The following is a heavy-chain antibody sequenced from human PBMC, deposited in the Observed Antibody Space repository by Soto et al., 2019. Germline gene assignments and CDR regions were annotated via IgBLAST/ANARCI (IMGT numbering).Heavy chain of an antibody. Sequence: GGSLRLSCAASGFTFSSYGMHWVRQAPGKGLEWVAVIWYDGSNKYQGESVKGRFTMSRDISKNTLYLQMDSLRPEDTAVYYCAIAMAGKWHPLDYWGHGTLVTVSS. CDR1: GFTFSSYG. J-gene: IGHJ4*01. D-gene: IGHD6-19*01. V-gene: IGHV3-33*08. CDR3: AIAMAGKWHPLDY. CDR2: IWYDGSNK.